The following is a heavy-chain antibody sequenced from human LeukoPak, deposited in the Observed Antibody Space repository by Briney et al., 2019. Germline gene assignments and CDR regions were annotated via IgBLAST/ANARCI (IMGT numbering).Heavy chain of an antibody. J-gene: IGHJ4*02. CDR2: IYSGGST. Sequence: PGGSLGLSCAASGFTVSSNYMSWVRQAPRKGLEWVSVIYSGGSTYYADSVKGRFTISRDNSKNTLYLQMNSLRAEDTAVYYCASGWYYFDYWGQGTLVTVSS. CDR1: GFTVSSNY. V-gene: IGHV3-66*01. D-gene: IGHD6-19*01. CDR3: ASGWYYFDY.